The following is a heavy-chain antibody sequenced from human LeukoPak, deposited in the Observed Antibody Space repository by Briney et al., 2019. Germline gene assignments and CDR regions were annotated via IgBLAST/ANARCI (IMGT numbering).Heavy chain of an antibody. D-gene: IGHD2-15*01. Sequence: GGSLRLSCAASGFTFSSYSMNWARQAPGKGLEWVSYISSSSSTIYYADSVKGRFTISRDNAKNSLYLQMNSLRAEDTAVYYCARFFGGGRCSPDAFDIWGQGTMVTVFS. CDR1: GFTFSSYS. CDR3: ARFFGGGRCSPDAFDI. CDR2: ISSSSSTI. V-gene: IGHV3-48*01. J-gene: IGHJ3*02.